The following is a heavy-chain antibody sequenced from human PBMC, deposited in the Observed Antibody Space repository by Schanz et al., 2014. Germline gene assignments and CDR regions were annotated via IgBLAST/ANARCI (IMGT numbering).Heavy chain of an antibody. CDR2: IDPRGSST. V-gene: IGHV1-46*03. CDR1: GKRYF. CDR3: SRNYEWFES. J-gene: IGHJ5*01. Sequence: QLQLVQSGAEVKKPGASVKVSCGTFGKRYFIHWVRQAPGQGLEWMGMIDPRGSSTTYAQKFQGRLTITGDMSTSTIYLELRSRTSEDTAVYYWSRNYEWFESWGQGTLVTVSS. D-gene: IGHD3-16*01.